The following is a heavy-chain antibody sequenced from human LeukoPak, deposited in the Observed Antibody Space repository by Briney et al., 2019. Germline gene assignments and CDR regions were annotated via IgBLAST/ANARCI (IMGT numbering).Heavy chain of an antibody. V-gene: IGHV4-59*01. CDR2: IYYSGST. Sequence: SETLCLTRTVSGGSISSYYWSWIRQPPGKGLEWIGYIYYSGSTNYNPSLKSRVTISVDTSKNQFSLKLSSVTAADTAVYYCAARPLAVSYAFDIWGQRTNLSVSS. J-gene: IGHJ3*02. CDR3: AARPLAVSYAFDI. CDR1: GGSISSYY. D-gene: IGHD1-14*01.